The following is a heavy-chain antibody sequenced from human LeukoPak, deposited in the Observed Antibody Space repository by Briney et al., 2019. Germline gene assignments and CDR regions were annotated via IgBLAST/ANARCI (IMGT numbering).Heavy chain of an antibody. CDR2: INWNGGST. Sequence: RSGGSLRLSCAASGFTFDDYGMSWVRQAPGKGLEWVSGINWNGGSTGYADSVKGRFTISRDNAKNSLYLQMNSLRAEDTALYYCARGHHYYQRGDLDYWGQGTLVTVSS. CDR1: GFTFDDYG. D-gene: IGHD1-26*01. V-gene: IGHV3-20*04. J-gene: IGHJ4*02. CDR3: ARGHHYYQRGDLDY.